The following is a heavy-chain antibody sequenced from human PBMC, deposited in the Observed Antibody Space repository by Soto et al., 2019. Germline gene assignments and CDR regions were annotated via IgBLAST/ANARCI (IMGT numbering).Heavy chain of an antibody. CDR3: AKGGLYCGGDCYHWFDP. V-gene: IGHV3-30*18. D-gene: IGHD2-21*02. CDR2: ISYDGSNK. Sequence: SGGSLRLSCAASGFTFSSYGMHWVRQAPGKGLEWVAVISYDGSNKYYADSVKGRFTISRDNSKNTLYLQMNSLRAEDTAVYYCAKGGLYCGGDCYHWFDPWGQGTLVTVSS. J-gene: IGHJ5*02. CDR1: GFTFSSYG.